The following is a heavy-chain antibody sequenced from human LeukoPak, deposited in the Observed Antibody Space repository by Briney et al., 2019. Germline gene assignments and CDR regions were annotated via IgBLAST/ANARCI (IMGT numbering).Heavy chain of an antibody. V-gene: IGHV4-34*01. CDR2: INHSGST. D-gene: IGHD3-16*01. CDR1: GGSFSGYY. J-gene: IGHJ4*02. CDR3: ARMIRHFDY. Sequence: PSETLSLTCAVYGGSFSGYYWSWIRQPPGKGLEWIGEINHSGSTNYNPSLKSRVTISVDTSKNQFSLKLSSVTAADTAVYYCARMIRHFDYWGQGTLVTVFS.